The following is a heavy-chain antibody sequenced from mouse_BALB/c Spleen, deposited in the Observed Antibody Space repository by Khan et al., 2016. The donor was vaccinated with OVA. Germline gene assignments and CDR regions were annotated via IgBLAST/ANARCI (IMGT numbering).Heavy chain of an antibody. CDR2: INTYTGEP. Sequence: QIQLVQSGPELMKPGETVKISCKASGYTFTNYGMNWVKQAPGKVLKWMGWINTYTGEPTYADDFKGRFAFSLETSASTAYLQINNLKNEDTSTYFCARGLWYFDVWGAGTTVTVSS. CDR3: ARGLWYFDV. V-gene: IGHV9-3-1*01. J-gene: IGHJ1*01. CDR1: GYTFTNYG.